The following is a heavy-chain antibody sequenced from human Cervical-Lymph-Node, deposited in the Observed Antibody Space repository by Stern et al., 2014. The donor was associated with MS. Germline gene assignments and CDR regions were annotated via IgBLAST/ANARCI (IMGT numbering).Heavy chain of an antibody. Sequence: VQLAESGAEVKKPGASVKVSCKTSGYIFTGYYIHWVRQAPGQGLEWMAWINPNTGGTKYAQKFQGRVTMSMDTSISTAYVELSSLTSDDTAVYYCARDQRGITIFGVVTDYYYLGMDVWGQGTTVTVSS. D-gene: IGHD3-3*01. CDR3: ARDQRGITIFGVVTDYYYLGMDV. CDR1: GYIFTGYY. V-gene: IGHV1-2*02. J-gene: IGHJ6*02. CDR2: INPNTGGT.